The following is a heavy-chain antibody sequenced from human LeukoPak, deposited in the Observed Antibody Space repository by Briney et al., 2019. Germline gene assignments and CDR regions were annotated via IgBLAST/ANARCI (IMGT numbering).Heavy chain of an antibody. CDR1: GFTFRNYA. J-gene: IGHJ4*02. V-gene: IGHV3-23*01. Sequence: PGGSLRLSCAATGFTFRNYAMSWVRQAPGKGLEWVSGIGGSGAGTYYAVSVKGRFTISRDNSKNTLYLQMNSLRAEDTAVYYCARTPYYDILTGYSNYYFDYWGQGTLVTVSS. D-gene: IGHD3-9*01. CDR3: ARTPYYDILTGYSNYYFDY. CDR2: IGGSGAGT.